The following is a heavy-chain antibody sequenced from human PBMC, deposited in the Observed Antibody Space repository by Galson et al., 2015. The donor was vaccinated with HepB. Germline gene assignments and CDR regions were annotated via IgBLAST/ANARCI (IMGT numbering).Heavy chain of an antibody. Sequence: SVKVSCKASGYTFTGYYMHWVRQAPGQGLEWMGWINPNSGGTNYAQKFQGRVTMTRDTSISTAYMELSRLRSDDTAVYYCARGPNGSGSYYKRGYFDYWGQGTLVTVSS. D-gene: IGHD3-10*01. V-gene: IGHV1-2*02. CDR1: GYTFTGYY. CDR3: ARGPNGSGSYYKRGYFDY. J-gene: IGHJ4*02. CDR2: INPNSGGT.